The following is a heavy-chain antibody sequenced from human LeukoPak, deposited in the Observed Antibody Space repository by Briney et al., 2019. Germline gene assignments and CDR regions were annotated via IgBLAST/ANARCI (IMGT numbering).Heavy chain of an antibody. J-gene: IGHJ6*02. D-gene: IGHD3-9*01. CDR3: ASLGDIRGVMDV. V-gene: IGHV1-2*02. CDR1: GYTFTGQY. Sequence: ASVKVSCKASGYTFTGQYLHWVRQAPGQGLEWMGWINPNSGGTNYAQKFQGRVTMTRDTSISTAYMELGRLRSDDTAVYYCASLGDIRGVMDVWGQGTTVTVSS. CDR2: INPNSGGT.